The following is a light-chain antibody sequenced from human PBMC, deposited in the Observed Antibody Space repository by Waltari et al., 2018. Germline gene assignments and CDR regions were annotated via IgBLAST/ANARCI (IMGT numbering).Light chain of an antibody. Sequence: QLVVTQSPSASASLGASVKLTCTLSSGHSSNIIAWLQQQQEKGPRYLMKVNSDGSHSRGDESPDRFSGSSSGADRHLTISSLQAEDEADYSCQTGGHGTWVFGGGTKLTVL. CDR1: SGHSSNI. J-gene: IGLJ3*02. V-gene: IGLV4-69*01. CDR2: VNSDGSH. CDR3: QTGGHGTWV.